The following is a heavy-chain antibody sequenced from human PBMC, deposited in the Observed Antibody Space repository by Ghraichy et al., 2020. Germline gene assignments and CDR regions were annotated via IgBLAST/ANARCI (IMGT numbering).Heavy chain of an antibody. CDR1: GFTFSSYS. D-gene: IGHD1-26*01. V-gene: IGHV3-48*02. CDR2: ISSSSSTI. CDR3: ARISGSYYWDYWYFDL. J-gene: IGHJ2*01. Sequence: GGSLRLSCAASGFTFSSYSMNWVRQAPGKGLEWVSYISSSSSTIYYADSVKGRFTISRDNAKNSLYLQMNSLRDEDTAVYYCARISGSYYWDYWYFDLWGRGTLVTVSS.